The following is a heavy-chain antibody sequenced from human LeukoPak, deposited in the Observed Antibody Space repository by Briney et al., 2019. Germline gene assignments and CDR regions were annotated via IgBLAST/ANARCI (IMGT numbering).Heavy chain of an antibody. V-gene: IGHV4-30-2*01. CDR1: GGSISSGGYS. CDR2: IYHSGST. D-gene: IGHD3-3*01. CDR3: ARSPSAMGEMTYYDFWSGYYTFAAFDI. Sequence: PSETLSLTCAVSGGSISSGGYSWSWIRQPPGKGLEWIGYIYHSGSTNYNPSLKSRVTISVDKSKNQFSLKLSSVTAADTAVYYCARSPSAMGEMTYYDFWSGYYTFAAFDIWGQGTMVTVSS. J-gene: IGHJ3*02.